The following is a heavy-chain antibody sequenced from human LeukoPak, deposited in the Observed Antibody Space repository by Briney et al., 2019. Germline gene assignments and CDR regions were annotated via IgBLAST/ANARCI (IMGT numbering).Heavy chain of an antibody. CDR1: GGSISTYY. CDR3: ARLRGYSYVIDY. Sequence: PSETLSLTCTVSGGSISTYYWSWIRQPPGKGLEWIGNIYYSGNTNYNPSLKSRVTISVDTAKNQFSLKLSSVTAADTAVYYCARLRGYSYVIDYWGQGTLVTVSS. J-gene: IGHJ4*02. V-gene: IGHV4-59*08. D-gene: IGHD5-18*01. CDR2: IYYSGNT.